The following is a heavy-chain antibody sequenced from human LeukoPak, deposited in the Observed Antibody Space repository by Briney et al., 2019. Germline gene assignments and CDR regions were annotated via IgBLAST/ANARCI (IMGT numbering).Heavy chain of an antibody. CDR3: ARVGGGTYYYDSSGYYQDY. CDR1: GGSISSYY. D-gene: IGHD3-22*01. CDR2: IYYSGST. J-gene: IGHJ4*02. V-gene: IGHV4-59*12. Sequence: SETLSLTCTVSGGSISSYYWSWIRQPPGKGLEWIGYIYYSGSTYYNPSLKSRVTISVDTSKNQFSLKLSSVTAADTAVYYCARVGGGTYYYDSSGYYQDYWGQGTLVTVSS.